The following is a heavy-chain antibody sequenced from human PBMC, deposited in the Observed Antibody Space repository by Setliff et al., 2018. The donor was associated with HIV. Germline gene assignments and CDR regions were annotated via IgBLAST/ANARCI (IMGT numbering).Heavy chain of an antibody. CDR2: ISAYSGNR. Sequence: ASVKVSCKASGYTFISNGFSWVRQAPGQGLEWMGWISAYSGNRNYAQKLQGRVTMTTDTSTSTAYMELRSLRSEDTAVYYCARADYYDSSGPTYSDYWGQGTLVTVSS. CDR3: ARADYYDSSGPTYSDY. D-gene: IGHD3-22*01. CDR1: GYTFISNG. J-gene: IGHJ4*02. V-gene: IGHV1-18*01.